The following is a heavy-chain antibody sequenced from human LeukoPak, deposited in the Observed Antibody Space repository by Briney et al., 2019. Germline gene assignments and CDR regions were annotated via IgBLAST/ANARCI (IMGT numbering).Heavy chain of an antibody. CDR2: IYYSGST. CDR3: ARRAYGSGSFNRYHFDY. CDR1: GCSISNYY. D-gene: IGHD3-10*01. V-gene: IGHV4-59*08. Sequence: PSETLSLTCTVSGCSISNYYWSWLRQPPGKGLEWIRYIYYSGSTNYNPSLKSRVTISVDTSSNQFSLKLNSVTAADTAVYYCARRAYGSGSFNRYHFDYWGQGTLVAVSS. J-gene: IGHJ4*02.